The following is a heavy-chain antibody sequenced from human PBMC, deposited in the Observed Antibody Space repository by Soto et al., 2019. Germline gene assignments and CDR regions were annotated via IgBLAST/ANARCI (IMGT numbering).Heavy chain of an antibody. J-gene: IGHJ4*02. V-gene: IGHV3-48*02. CDR1: GFTFSSYS. CDR3: AKVVVKQLVLRLMDH. CDR2: ISSISSTI. D-gene: IGHD6-13*01. Sequence: GGSLRLSCAASGFTFSSYSMHWVRQAPGKGLEWISYISSISSTINYADSVKGRFTVSRDNAKNSLYLHMNNLRDEDTAIYYCAKVVVKQLVLRLMDHWGQGTLVTVSS.